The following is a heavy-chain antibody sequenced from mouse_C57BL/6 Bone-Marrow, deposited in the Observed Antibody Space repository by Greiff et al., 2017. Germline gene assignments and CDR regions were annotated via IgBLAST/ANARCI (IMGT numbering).Heavy chain of an antibody. V-gene: IGHV14-4*01. Sequence: VQLKQSGAELVRPGASVKLSCTASGFNIKDYYMHWVKQRPEQGLEWIGWIDPENGDTEYASKFQGKATITVDTSSNTACLQLSSLTSEDTAVYYCAAIAYWGQGTLVTVSA. CDR3: AAIAY. CDR1: GFNIKDYY. CDR2: IDPENGDT. J-gene: IGHJ3*01.